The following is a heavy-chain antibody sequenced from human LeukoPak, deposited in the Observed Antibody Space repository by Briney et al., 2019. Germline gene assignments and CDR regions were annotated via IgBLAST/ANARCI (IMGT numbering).Heavy chain of an antibody. D-gene: IGHD3-10*01. CDR2: ITAYNGNT. Sequence: ASVKVSCKASGYTFTSYGISWLRQAPGQGLEWMGWITAYNGNTNYAQKLQGRVTMTTDTSTSTAYMELRSLRSDDTAVYYCARAGGVMVRGVKVDYWGQGTLVTVSS. V-gene: IGHV1-18*01. J-gene: IGHJ4*02. CDR1: GYTFTSYG. CDR3: ARAGGVMVRGVKVDY.